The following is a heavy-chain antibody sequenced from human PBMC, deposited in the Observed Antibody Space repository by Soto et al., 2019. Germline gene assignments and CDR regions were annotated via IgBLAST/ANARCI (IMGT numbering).Heavy chain of an antibody. D-gene: IGHD3-3*01. CDR2: ISWNSGSI. V-gene: IGHV3-9*01. CDR3: AKALSGGYDFWSGIFDY. CDR1: GFTFDDYA. Sequence: GGSLRLSCAASGFTFDDYAMHWVRQAPGKGLEWVSGISWNSGSIGYADSVKGRFTISRDNAKNSLYLQMNSLRAEDTALYYCAKALSGGYDFWSGIFDYWGQGTLVTVSS. J-gene: IGHJ4*02.